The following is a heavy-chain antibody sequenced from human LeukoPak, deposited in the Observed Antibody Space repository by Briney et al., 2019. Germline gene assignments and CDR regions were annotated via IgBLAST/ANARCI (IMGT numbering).Heavy chain of an antibody. D-gene: IGHD1-26*01. CDR2: IYYSGNT. CDR3: ARDIGGATYFDY. J-gene: IGHJ4*02. CDR1: GGSISSSSYY. Sequence: PSETLSLTCTVSGGSISSSSYYWSWIRQPPGKGLEWIGHIYYSGNTNYNPSLKSRVTISVDTSKNQFSLKLSSVTAADTAAYYCARDIGGATYFDYWGQGTLVTVSS. V-gene: IGHV4-61*01.